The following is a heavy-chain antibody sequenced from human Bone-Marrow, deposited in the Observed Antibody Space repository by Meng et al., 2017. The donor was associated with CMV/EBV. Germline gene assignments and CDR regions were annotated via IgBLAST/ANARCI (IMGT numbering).Heavy chain of an antibody. D-gene: IGHD2-2*01. Sequence: SETLSLTCSISGGSINSNTYYWGWIRQPPGKGLEWIGSISYSGNTYYNPSLKSRVTISVDTSKKQFSLKLSSVTAADTAVYYCARGEGYCTTTRCHLAPLDYWGQGTLVTVSS. CDR2: ISYSGNT. V-gene: IGHV4-39*07. CDR1: GGSINSNTYY. J-gene: IGHJ4*02. CDR3: ARGEGYCTTTRCHLAPLDY.